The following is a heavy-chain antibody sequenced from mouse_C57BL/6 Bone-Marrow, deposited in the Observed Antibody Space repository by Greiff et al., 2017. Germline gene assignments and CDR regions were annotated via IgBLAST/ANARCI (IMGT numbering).Heavy chain of an antibody. D-gene: IGHD1-1*01. CDR3: ARRDYCSSPHWYFDV. J-gene: IGHJ1*03. CDR2: ISSGSSTS. Sequence: EVKLMESAGGLVKPGGSLKLSCAASGFTFSDYGMHWVRQAPEKGLEWVAYISSGSSTSYYADTVKGRFTISRDNAKNTLFLQMTSLRSEDTAMYYCARRDYCSSPHWYFDVWGTGTTVTVSS. CDR1: GFTFSDYG. V-gene: IGHV5-17*01.